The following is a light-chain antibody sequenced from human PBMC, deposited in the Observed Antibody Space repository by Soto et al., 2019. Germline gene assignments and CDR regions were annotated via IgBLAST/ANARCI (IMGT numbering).Light chain of an antibody. V-gene: IGKV1-9*01. CDR2: AAS. Sequence: DIQLTQSPSSLSASVGDRVTITCRASQSISSYLQWYQQKPGKAPKLLIYAASTLRSGVPSRFRGSGSGTDFTLTISRLQPEDFATYYCQQLNNYPWTFGQGTKVDIK. J-gene: IGKJ1*01. CDR3: QQLNNYPWT. CDR1: QSISSY.